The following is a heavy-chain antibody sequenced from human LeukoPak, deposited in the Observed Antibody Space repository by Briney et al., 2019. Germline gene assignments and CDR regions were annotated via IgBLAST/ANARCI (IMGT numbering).Heavy chain of an antibody. CDR3: ARPYYYSSGSHPF. CDR1: GFTFSSYW. CDR2: IKQDGSEK. V-gene: IGHV3-7*01. D-gene: IGHD3-10*01. Sequence: GGSLRLSCAASGFTFSSYWMSWVRQAPGKGLEWVANIKQDGSEKYYVDSVKGRFTTSRDNAKNSLYLHMNSLRAEDTAIYYCARPYYYSSGSHPFWGQGTLVTVSS. J-gene: IGHJ4*02.